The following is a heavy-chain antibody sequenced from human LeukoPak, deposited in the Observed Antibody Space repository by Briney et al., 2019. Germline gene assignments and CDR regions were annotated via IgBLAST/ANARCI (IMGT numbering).Heavy chain of an antibody. Sequence: GGSLRLSCAASGFTFSSYAMSWVRQAPGKGLEWVSAISGSGGSTYYADSVKGRFTISRDNSKNTLYLQMNSLRAEDTAIYYCAKMDDFWSGFSSWGQGTLVTVSS. CDR3: AKMDDFWSGFSS. CDR1: GFTFSSYA. J-gene: IGHJ5*02. D-gene: IGHD3-3*01. CDR2: ISGSGGST. V-gene: IGHV3-23*01.